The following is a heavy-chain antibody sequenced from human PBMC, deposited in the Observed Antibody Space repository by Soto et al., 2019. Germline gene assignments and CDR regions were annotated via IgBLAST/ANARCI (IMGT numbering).Heavy chain of an antibody. D-gene: IGHD3-22*01. J-gene: IGHJ4*02. CDR3: TTDPVTMIVVVPSSG. Sequence: EVQLVESGGGLVKPGGSLRLSCAASGFTFSNAWMNWVRQAPGKGLEWVGRIKSKTDGGTKDYAAPVKGRFTISRDDSKNTLYLQMNSLKTEDTAVYYCTTDPVTMIVVVPSSGWGQGNLVTVSS. CDR1: GFTFSNAW. CDR2: IKSKTDGGTK. V-gene: IGHV3-15*07.